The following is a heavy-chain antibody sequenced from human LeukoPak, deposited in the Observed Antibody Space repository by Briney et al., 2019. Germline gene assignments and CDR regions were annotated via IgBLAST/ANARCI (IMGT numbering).Heavy chain of an antibody. CDR3: ATGGAQYYDY. CDR1: GFTFDDYA. V-gene: IGHV3-9*01. D-gene: IGHD3-16*01. CDR2: ISWNSGNI. Sequence: PGRSLRLSCAASGFTFDDYAMHWVRQVPGMGLEWVSGISWNSGNIGYADSVKGRFTISRDNAKNTVVLQMNSLSAEDTAVYYCATGGAQYYDYWGQGTVVTVSS. J-gene: IGHJ4*02.